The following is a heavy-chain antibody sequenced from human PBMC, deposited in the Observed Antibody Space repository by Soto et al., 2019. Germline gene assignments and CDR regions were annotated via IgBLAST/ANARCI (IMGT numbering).Heavy chain of an antibody. Sequence: GGSLRLSCAASGFRFSDHYMTWIRQAPGKGLEWVSKISGGGTTMYYADSVKGRFTVSRDNAKNSLYLQMNSLRAEDTAVYYCAGDPYYYWSAYWGQGALVTVSS. J-gene: IGHJ4*02. CDR1: GFRFSDHY. V-gene: IGHV3-11*01. CDR2: ISGGGTTM. D-gene: IGHD3-10*01. CDR3: AGDPYYYWSAY.